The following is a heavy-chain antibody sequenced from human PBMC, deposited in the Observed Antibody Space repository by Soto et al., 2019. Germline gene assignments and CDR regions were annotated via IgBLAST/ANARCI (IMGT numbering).Heavy chain of an antibody. Sequence: QVQLVQSGPEVKKAGSSVKVSCKLSGGTFTSATISWVRQAPGQGLEWMGRIIPILGTGNYAPKFQGRIRITEDKSSNTRYMELSSLTSEDTAVYFCAREDGSYNMGTFPFYYMDVWGNGTPVTVSS. J-gene: IGHJ6*03. CDR1: GGTFTSAT. CDR3: AREDGSYNMGTFPFYYMDV. CDR2: IIPILGTG. D-gene: IGHD3-10*01. V-gene: IGHV1-69*08.